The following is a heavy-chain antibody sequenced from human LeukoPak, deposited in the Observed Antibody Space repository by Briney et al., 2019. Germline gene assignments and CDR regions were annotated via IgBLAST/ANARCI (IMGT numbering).Heavy chain of an antibody. CDR2: ISYDGSNK. J-gene: IGHJ4*02. CDR1: GFTFSSYG. V-gene: IGHV3-30*18. D-gene: IGHD6-13*01. Sequence: GRSLRLSCAASGFTFSSYGMHWVRKAPGKGLEWVAVISYDGSNKYYADSVKGRFTISRDNSKNTLYLQMNSLRAEDTAVYYCAKWAAAAGKNYFDYWGQGTLVTVSS. CDR3: AKWAAAAGKNYFDY.